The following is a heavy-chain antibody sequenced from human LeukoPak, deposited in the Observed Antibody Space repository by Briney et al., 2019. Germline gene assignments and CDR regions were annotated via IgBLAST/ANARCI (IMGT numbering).Heavy chain of an antibody. CDR3: ASAVYDHVWGSYRN. CDR1: GGSISSYY. CDR2: IYYSGST. V-gene: IGHV4-59*01. J-gene: IGHJ4*02. D-gene: IGHD3-16*02. Sequence: PSETLSLTCTVSGGSISSYYWSWIRQPPGKGLEWIGYIYYSGSTNYNPSLKSRVTISVDTSKNQFSLKLSSVTAADTAVYYCASAVYDHVWGSYRNWGQGTLVTVSS.